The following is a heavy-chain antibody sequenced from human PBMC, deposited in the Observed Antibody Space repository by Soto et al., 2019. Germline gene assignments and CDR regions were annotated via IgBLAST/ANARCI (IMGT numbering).Heavy chain of an antibody. J-gene: IGHJ4*02. CDR1: GYSFASYW. Sequence: GESLKISCKGSGYSFASYWISWVRQMPGKGLEWMGRIDPSDSYTNYSPSFQGHVTISADKSISTAYLQWSSLKASDTAMYYCASLRYSSGWYIDYWGQGTLVTVSS. CDR2: IDPSDSYT. V-gene: IGHV5-10-1*01. CDR3: ASLRYSSGWYIDY. D-gene: IGHD6-19*01.